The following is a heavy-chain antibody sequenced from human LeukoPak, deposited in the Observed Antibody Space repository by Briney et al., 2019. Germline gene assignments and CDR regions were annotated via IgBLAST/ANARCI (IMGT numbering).Heavy chain of an antibody. CDR2: IYHSGST. CDR3: ARAIAVAGTGYFDY. J-gene: IGHJ4*02. D-gene: IGHD6-19*01. CDR1: GYSISSGYY. V-gene: IGHV4-38-2*01. Sequence: SETLSLTCAVSGYSISSGYYWGWIRQPPGKGLEWIGSIYHSGSTYYNPSLKSRVTISVDTSKNQFSLKLSSVTAADTAVYYCARAIAVAGTGYFDYWGQGTLVTVPS.